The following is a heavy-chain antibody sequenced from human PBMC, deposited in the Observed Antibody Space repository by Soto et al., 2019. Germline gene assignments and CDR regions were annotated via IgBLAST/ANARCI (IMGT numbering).Heavy chain of an antibody. D-gene: IGHD1-26*01. CDR1: GGSFSGYY. Sequence: PSETLSLTCAVYGGSFSGYYWSWIRQPPGKGLEWIGEINHSGSTNYNPSLKSRVTISVDTSKNQFSLKLSSVTAADTAVYYCARGLNSGYIDYWGQGTLVTVSS. J-gene: IGHJ4*02. V-gene: IGHV4-34*01. CDR2: INHSGST. CDR3: ARGLNSGYIDY.